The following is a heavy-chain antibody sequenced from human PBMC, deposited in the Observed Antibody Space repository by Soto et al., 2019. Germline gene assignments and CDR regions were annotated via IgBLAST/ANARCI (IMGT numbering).Heavy chain of an antibody. CDR3: ARPRRLGYCSGGSCYSGDRDFFDGWYFAL. CDR2: IYYSGST. J-gene: IGHJ2*01. CDR1: GGSISSYY. Sequence: PSETLSLTCTVSGGSISSYYWSWIRQPPGKGLGWIGYIYYSGSTNYNPSLKSRVTISVDTSKNQFSLKLSSVTAADTAVYYCARPRRLGYCSGGSCYSGDRDFFDGWYFALWGRGTLVTVSS. D-gene: IGHD2-15*01. V-gene: IGHV4-59*08.